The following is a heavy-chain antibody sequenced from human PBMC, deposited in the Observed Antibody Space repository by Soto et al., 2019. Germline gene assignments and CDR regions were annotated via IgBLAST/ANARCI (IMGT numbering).Heavy chain of an antibody. J-gene: IGHJ5*02. CDR1: GDSVSSNSAA. CDR2: TYYRSRWYN. Sequence: PSQTLSLTCAISGDSVSSNSAAWNWIRQSPSRGLEWLGKTYYRSRWYNDYAVSVKSRITINPDTSKNQFSLQLNSVTPDDTAVYYCVREEILVAYNWFDPWGQGTRVTVAS. D-gene: IGHD2-15*01. CDR3: VREEILVAYNWFDP. V-gene: IGHV6-1*01.